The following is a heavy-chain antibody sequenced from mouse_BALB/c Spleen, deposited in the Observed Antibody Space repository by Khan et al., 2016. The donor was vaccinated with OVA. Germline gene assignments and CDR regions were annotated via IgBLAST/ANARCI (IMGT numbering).Heavy chain of an antibody. Sequence: DVQLQESGAELVKPGASVKLSCTASGFNIKDTYMHWVKQRPEQGLEWIGRIDPANGNTKYDPKFQGKATITADTSSNTAYLQLSSLTSEDTAVYYCARATALGDDWFAYWGQGTLVTVSA. CDR3: ARATALGDDWFAY. CDR1: GFNIKDTY. D-gene: IGHD1-2*01. J-gene: IGHJ3*01. V-gene: IGHV14-3*02. CDR2: IDPANGNT.